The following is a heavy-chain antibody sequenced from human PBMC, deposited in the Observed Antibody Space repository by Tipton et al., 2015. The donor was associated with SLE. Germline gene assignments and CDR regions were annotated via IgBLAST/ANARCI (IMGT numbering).Heavy chain of an antibody. CDR1: GGSISSGYY. V-gene: IGHV4-61*01. CDR2: IYYSGST. J-gene: IGHJ4*02. CDR3: ARAPNDYDSSGYYFHYFDY. Sequence: TLSLTCTVSGGSISSGYYWSWIRQPPGKGLEWIGYIYYSGSTNYNPSLKSRVTISVDTSKNQFSLKLSSVTAADTAVYYCARAPNDYDSSGYYFHYFDYWGQGTLVTVSS. D-gene: IGHD3-22*01.